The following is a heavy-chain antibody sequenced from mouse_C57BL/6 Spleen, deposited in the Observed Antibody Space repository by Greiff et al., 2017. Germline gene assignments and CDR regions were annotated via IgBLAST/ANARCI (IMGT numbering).Heavy chain of an antibody. CDR1: GYAFSSYW. CDR2: IYPGDGDT. V-gene: IGHV1-80*01. CDR3: ASSSGTRYFDV. J-gene: IGHJ1*03. D-gene: IGHD4-1*01. Sequence: VKLMESGAELVKPGASVKISCKASGYAFSSYWMNWVKQRPGKGLEWIGQIYPGDGDTNYNGKFKGKATLTADKSSSTAYMQLSSLTSEDSAVYFCASSSGTRYFDVWGTGTTVTVSS.